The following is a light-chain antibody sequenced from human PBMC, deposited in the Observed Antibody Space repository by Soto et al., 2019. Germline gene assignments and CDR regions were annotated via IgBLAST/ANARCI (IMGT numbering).Light chain of an antibody. CDR2: GAY. CDR3: QQYNNWPPIT. CDR1: QSVGSN. J-gene: IGKJ5*01. V-gene: IGKV3-15*01. Sequence: EIVMTQSPATLSVSPGERATLSCRASQSVGSNLAWYQQKPGQAPRLLIYGAYTGAAGIPARFSGSGSGTEFTLTISSLQSEDFAVYYCQQYNNWPPITFGLGTRLEIK.